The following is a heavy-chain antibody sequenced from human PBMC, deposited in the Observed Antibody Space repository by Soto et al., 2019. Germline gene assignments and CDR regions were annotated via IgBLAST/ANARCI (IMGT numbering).Heavy chain of an antibody. CDR3: ASPDRYQPQGWFDP. CDR2: IYYSGST. J-gene: IGHJ5*02. CDR1: GGSISSSSYY. Sequence: QLQLQESGPGLVKPSETLSLTCTVSGGSISSSSYYWGWIRQPPGKGLEWIGSIYYSGSTYYNPSLTRRVTIPVATSESQFSLKRSSVTAADSAVYYCASPDRYQPQGWFDPWGQGTLVTVSS. V-gene: IGHV4-39*01. D-gene: IGHD2-2*01.